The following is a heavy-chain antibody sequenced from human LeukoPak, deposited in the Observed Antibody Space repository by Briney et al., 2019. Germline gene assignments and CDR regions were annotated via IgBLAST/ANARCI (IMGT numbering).Heavy chain of an antibody. CDR2: ISYDGSNK. V-gene: IGHV3-30*03. CDR1: GFTFSSYG. J-gene: IGHJ4*02. Sequence: PGGSLRLSCAASGFTFSSYGMHWVRQAPGKGLEWVAVISYDGSNKYYADSVKGRFTISRDNSKNTLYLQMNSLRAEDTAVYYCAMYSSAWYAVYWGQGTLVTVSS. CDR3: AMYSSAWYAVY. D-gene: IGHD6-19*01.